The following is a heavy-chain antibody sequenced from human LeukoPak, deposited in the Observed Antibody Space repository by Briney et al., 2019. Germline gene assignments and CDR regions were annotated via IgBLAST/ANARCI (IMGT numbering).Heavy chain of an antibody. V-gene: IGHV4-34*01. D-gene: IGHD3-3*01. CDR2: INHSGST. CDR1: GGSFSGYY. J-gene: IGHJ5*02. CDR3: ARGPSYYDFWSGYYTGSLWFDP. Sequence: SSETLSLTCAVYGGSFSGYYWSWIRQPPGKGLEWIGEINHSGSTNYNPSLKSRVTISVDASKNQFSLKLSSVTAADTAVYYCARGPSYYDFWSGYYTGSLWFDPWGQGTLVTVSS.